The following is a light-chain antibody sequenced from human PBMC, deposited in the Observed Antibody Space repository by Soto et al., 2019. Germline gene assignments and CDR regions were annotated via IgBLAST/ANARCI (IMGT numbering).Light chain of an antibody. V-gene: IGKV3-20*01. Sequence: EIVLKQSPGTLSLSPGERDTLSCRASQSVSSIYLAWYQQKPGQAPRLLIYGASSRATGIPDRFSGSGSGTDFTLTISRLEPEDFAVYYCQQYGSSPPYTFGQGTKLEIK. CDR1: QSVSSIY. CDR2: GAS. CDR3: QQYGSSPPYT. J-gene: IGKJ2*01.